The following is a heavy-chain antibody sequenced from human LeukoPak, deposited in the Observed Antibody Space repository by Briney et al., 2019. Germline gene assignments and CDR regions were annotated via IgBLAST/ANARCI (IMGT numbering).Heavy chain of an antibody. J-gene: IGHJ4*02. CDR3: ARRHGRCSDGSCYYPDY. D-gene: IGHD2-15*01. CDR1: GYTVTSYD. V-gene: IGHV1-8*01. Sequence: ASVKVSCKASGYTVTSYDINWVRQATGQGLEWMGWMNPNSGNTGYAQKFQGRVTMTRNSSITTAYMELSSLRSEDTAVYYCARRHGRCSDGSCYYPDYWGQGNLVTVSS. CDR2: MNPNSGNT.